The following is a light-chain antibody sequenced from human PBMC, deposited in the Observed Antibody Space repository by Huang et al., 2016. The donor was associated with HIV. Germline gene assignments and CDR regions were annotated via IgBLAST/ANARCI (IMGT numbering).Light chain of an antibody. CDR3: QQYGSSLP. V-gene: IGKV3-20*01. Sequence: EIVLTQSPGTLSLSPGERATLSCRASQSVSSSYLAWYQQKPDQAPRLLIYGTSSRATGIPDRFSGSGSGTDFTPTSSRLEPEDVAVYYCQQYGSSLPFGGGTKVEIK. CDR2: GTS. J-gene: IGKJ4*01. CDR1: QSVSSSY.